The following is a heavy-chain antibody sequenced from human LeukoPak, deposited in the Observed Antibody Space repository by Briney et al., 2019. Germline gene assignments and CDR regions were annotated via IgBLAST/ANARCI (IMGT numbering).Heavy chain of an antibody. Sequence: PSETLSLTCTVSGGSIGNADSFWGWSRQPPGKGLEWIGTISYRGSTYYNPSLKSRVTISTDTSKNLFFLKLSSVTVADVAVYYCAKVHGDDLFDAFDVWGQGTIVSVSS. V-gene: IGHV4-39*02. CDR3: AKVHGDDLFDAFDV. CDR1: GGSIGNADSF. D-gene: IGHD1-1*01. J-gene: IGHJ3*01. CDR2: ISYRGST.